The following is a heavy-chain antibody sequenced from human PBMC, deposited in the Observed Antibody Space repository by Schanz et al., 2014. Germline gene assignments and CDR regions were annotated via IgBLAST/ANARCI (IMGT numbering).Heavy chain of an antibody. CDR3: AKVWGSDYFYPFDY. Sequence: EVELVESGGGLVQPGGSLRLSCAASGFTFSTYWMSWVRQAPGKGLEWVANIKKDGSEKYYVDSVKGRFTISRDNAKNSLYLQMNSLRHEDTAVYYCAKVWGSDYFYPFDYWGQGTLVTVSS. J-gene: IGHJ4*02. CDR2: IKKDGSEK. CDR1: GFTFSTYW. V-gene: IGHV3-7*03. D-gene: IGHD3-22*01.